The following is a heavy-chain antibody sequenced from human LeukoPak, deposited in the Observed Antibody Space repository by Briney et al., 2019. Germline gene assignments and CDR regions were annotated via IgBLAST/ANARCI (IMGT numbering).Heavy chain of an antibody. V-gene: IGHV5-51*01. CDR3: ARDHHTRLRYWFDP. Sequence: GESLKISCKGSGYSFTSYWIGWVRQMPGKGLEWMGIIYPGDSDTRYSPSFQGQVTISADKSISTAYPQWSSLKASDTALYYCARDHHTRLRYWFDPWGQGTLVTVSS. J-gene: IGHJ5*02. D-gene: IGHD4-17*01. CDR2: IYPGDSDT. CDR1: GYSFTSYW.